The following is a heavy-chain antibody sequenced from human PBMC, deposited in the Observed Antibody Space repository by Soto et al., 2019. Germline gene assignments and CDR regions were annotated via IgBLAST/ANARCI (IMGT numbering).Heavy chain of an antibody. Sequence: GGSLRLSCASSGFTFSSYGMHLVRQAPGKGLEWVAVISYDGSNKYYADSVKGRFTISRDNSKNTLYLQMNSLRAEDTAVYYCAKAAIVVVVAATVDYWGQGTLVTVSS. V-gene: IGHV3-30*18. J-gene: IGHJ4*02. CDR2: ISYDGSNK. CDR3: AKAAIVVVVAATVDY. CDR1: GFTFSSYG. D-gene: IGHD2-15*01.